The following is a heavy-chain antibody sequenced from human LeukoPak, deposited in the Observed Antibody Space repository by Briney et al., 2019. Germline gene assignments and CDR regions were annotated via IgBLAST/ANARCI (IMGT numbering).Heavy chain of an antibody. CDR2: IYYSGST. D-gene: IGHD1-26*01. J-gene: IGHJ3*02. Sequence: SETLSLTCTVSGGSISSSSYYWGWIRQPPGKGLEWIGSIYYSGSTYYNPSLKSRVTISVDTSKNQFSLKLSSVTAADTAVYYCARDRIVGATTGFDAFDIWGQGTMVTVSS. CDR3: ARDRIVGATTGFDAFDI. CDR1: GGSISSSSYY. V-gene: IGHV4-39*07.